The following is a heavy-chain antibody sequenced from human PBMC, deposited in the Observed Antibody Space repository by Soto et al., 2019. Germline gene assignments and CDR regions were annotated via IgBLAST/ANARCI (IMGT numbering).Heavy chain of an antibody. CDR1: GYTLTELS. CDR2: FDPEDGET. D-gene: IGHD6-13*01. J-gene: IGHJ4*02. CDR3: ATDWRSKYSSIWYLGYFDY. V-gene: IGHV1-24*01. Sequence: QVQLVQSGAEVKKPGASVKVSCKVSGYTLTELSMHWVRQAPGKGLEWMGGFDPEDGETIYAQKFQGRVTMTEDTYTDTAYMELSSLRSEDTTVYYCATDWRSKYSSIWYLGYFDYWGQGTLVTVSS.